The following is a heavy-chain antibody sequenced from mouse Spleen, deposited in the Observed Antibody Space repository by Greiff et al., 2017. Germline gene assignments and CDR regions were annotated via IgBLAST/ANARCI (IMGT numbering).Heavy chain of an antibody. CDR1: GFTFSSYG. Sequence: DVHLVESGGGLVQPGGSLKLSCAASGFTFSSYGMSWVRQTPDKRLELVATINSNGGSTYYPDSVKGRFTISRDNAKNTLYLQMSSLKSEDTAMYYCARAGYYGPWYFDVWGAGTTVTVSS. J-gene: IGHJ1*01. CDR3: ARAGYYGPWYFDV. D-gene: IGHD1-2*01. CDR2: INSNGGST. V-gene: IGHV5-6-3*01.